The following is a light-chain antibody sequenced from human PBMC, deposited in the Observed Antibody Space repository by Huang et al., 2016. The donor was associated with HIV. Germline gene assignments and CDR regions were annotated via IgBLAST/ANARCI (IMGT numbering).Light chain of an antibody. Sequence: DIQMTQSPSSLSASVGDRVTITCQASQDINNYLNWYQQKPGKAPKLLIYDASSVETGVPSRFSGSGSGTDFTFTISSLQSEDFGTYYSQQYDSLVTFGGGTKVEIK. CDR3: QQYDSLVT. CDR1: QDINNY. J-gene: IGKJ4*01. V-gene: IGKV1-33*01. CDR2: DAS.